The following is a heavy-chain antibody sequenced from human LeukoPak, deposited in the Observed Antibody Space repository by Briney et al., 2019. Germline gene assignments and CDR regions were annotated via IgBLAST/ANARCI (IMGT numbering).Heavy chain of an antibody. CDR3: ARDRFEDTAMVTRAFDI. CDR1: GGTFSSYA. J-gene: IGHJ3*02. D-gene: IGHD5-18*01. V-gene: IGHV1-69*13. Sequence: SVKVSCKASGGTFSSYAISWVRQAPGQGLEWMGGIIPIFGTANYAQKFQGRVTITADESTSTAYMEPSSLRSEDTAVYYCARDRFEDTAMVTRAFDIWGQGTMVTVSS. CDR2: IIPIFGTA.